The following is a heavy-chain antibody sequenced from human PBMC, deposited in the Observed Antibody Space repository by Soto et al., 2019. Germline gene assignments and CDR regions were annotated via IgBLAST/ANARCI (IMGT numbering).Heavy chain of an antibody. CDR2: ISTSGDRP. D-gene: IGHD2-21*02. Sequence: GGSLRLSCAGSGFTFSGYAMTWVRQAPGRGLEWVSLISTSGDRPDYEDSVKVRFTISRENSKNMLYLQMNSLRVEETAIYYCAFKVTFHSYXWGHVTPFTVSX. V-gene: IGHV3-23*01. J-gene: IGHJ4*01. CDR1: GFTFSGYA. CDR3: AFKVTFHSYX.